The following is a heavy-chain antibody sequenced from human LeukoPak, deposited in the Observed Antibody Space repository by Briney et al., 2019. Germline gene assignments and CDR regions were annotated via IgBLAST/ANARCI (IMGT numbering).Heavy chain of an antibody. CDR1: GFTFNRYS. CDR3: AKAGVTIAAAGEFDY. D-gene: IGHD6-13*01. CDR2: ISSSGTTI. V-gene: IGHV3-48*01. J-gene: IGHJ4*02. Sequence: GGSLRLSCAASGFTFNRYSMNWVRQAPGKGLEWISYISSSGTTIYYADSVQGRFIIPRDNARNSLYLQMNSLRAEDTAVYYCAKAGVTIAAAGEFDYWGQGTLVTVSS.